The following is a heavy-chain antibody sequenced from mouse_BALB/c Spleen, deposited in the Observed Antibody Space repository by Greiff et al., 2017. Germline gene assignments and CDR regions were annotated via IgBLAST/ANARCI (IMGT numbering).Heavy chain of an antibody. J-gene: IGHJ2*01. CDR2: IWAGGST. CDR1: GFSLTSYG. V-gene: IGHV2-9*02. D-gene: IGHD1-1*01. Sequence: QVQLQQSGPGLVAPSQSLSITCTVSGFSLTSYGVHWVRQPPGKGLEWLGVIWAGGSTNYNSALMSRLSISKDNSKSQVFLKMNSLQTDDTAMYYCAREMHYGSSLYYFDYWGQGTTLTVSS. CDR3: AREMHYGSSLYYFDY.